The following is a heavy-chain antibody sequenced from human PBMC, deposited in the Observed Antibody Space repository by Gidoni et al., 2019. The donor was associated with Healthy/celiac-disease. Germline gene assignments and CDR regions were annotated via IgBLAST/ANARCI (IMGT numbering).Heavy chain of an antibody. Sequence: EVQLVESGGGFVQPGGSLRLSCAAYGFTFSIYWMIWFRQAPGKGMEWVANIKQDGSEKYYVDSVKGRFTISRDNAKNTRYRQRNRLRAEDTAVYYCARWGGGIWGYRQTPFYYYGMDVWGQGTTVTVSS. CDR1: GFTFSIYW. V-gene: IGHV3-7*02. CDR3: ARWGGGIWGYRQTPFYYYGMDV. CDR2: IKQDGSEK. J-gene: IGHJ6*02. D-gene: IGHD3-10*01.